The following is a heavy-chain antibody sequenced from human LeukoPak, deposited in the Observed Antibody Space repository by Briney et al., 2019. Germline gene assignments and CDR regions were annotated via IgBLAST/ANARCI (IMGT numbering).Heavy chain of an antibody. J-gene: IGHJ4*02. CDR1: GYTFTSYY. CDR3: ARAHFPGIAVAGTVDY. Sequence: ASVKVSCKASGYTFTSYYMHWVRQAPGQGLEWMGIINPSGGSTSYAQKFQGRVTMTRDTSTSTVYMELSSLRSGDTAVYYCARAHFPGIAVAGTVDYWGQGTLVTVSS. D-gene: IGHD6-19*01. CDR2: INPSGGST. V-gene: IGHV1-46*01.